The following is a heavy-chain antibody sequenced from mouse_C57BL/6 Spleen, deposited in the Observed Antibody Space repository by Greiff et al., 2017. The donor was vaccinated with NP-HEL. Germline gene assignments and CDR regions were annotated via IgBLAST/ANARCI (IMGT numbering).Heavy chain of an antibody. D-gene: IGHD1-1*01. CDR3: ARRGRLLRGFDY. Sequence: EVQLQQSGPELVKPGASVKMSCKASGYTFTDYNMHWVKQSHGKSLEWIGYINPNNGGTSYNQKFKGKATLTVNKSSSTAYMELRSLTSEDSAVYYCARRGRLLRGFDYWGQGTTRTVSS. V-gene: IGHV1-22*01. J-gene: IGHJ2*01. CDR1: GYTFTDYN. CDR2: INPNNGGT.